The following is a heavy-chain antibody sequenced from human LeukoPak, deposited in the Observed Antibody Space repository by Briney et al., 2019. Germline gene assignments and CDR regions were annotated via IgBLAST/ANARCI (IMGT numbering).Heavy chain of an antibody. CDR2: IEWDEDK. Sequence: SGPTLVNPTQSLTLTCTFSGFSPSTSGMCVSWIRQPPGKALEWLAVIEWDEDKYYTTSLKTRLTISKDTSKNQVVLTMTNMDPVDTATYYCARSSGSGSYYSDYWGQGTLVTVSS. CDR1: GFSPSTSGMC. J-gene: IGHJ4*02. D-gene: IGHD3-10*01. CDR3: ARSSGSGSYYSDY. V-gene: IGHV2-70*01.